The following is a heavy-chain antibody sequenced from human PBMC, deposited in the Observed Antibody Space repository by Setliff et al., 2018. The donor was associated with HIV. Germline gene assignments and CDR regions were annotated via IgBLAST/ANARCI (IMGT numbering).Heavy chain of an antibody. J-gene: IGHJ6*03. Sequence: ASVKVSCKASGYTFTGHYLHWVRQAPGQGLEWLGWVNPNSGKTGYAQKFQGRVTITRNTSISTVYMDLDSLRSDDAAVYYCARGFYDFFYNYYMDVWGKGTTVTVS. CDR1: GYTFTGHY. D-gene: IGHD3-3*01. CDR3: ARGFYDFFYNYYMDV. V-gene: IGHV1-8*03. CDR2: VNPNSGKT.